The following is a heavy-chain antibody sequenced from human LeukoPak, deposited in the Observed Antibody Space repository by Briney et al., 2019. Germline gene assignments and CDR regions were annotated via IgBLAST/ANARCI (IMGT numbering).Heavy chain of an antibody. J-gene: IGHJ4*02. CDR3: ASLDRDYYDSSGSHFDY. Sequence: GRSLRLSCAASGFTFSSYAMHWVRQAPGKGLEWVAVISYDGSNKYYADSVKGRFTISRDNSKNTLYLQMNSLRAEDTAVYYCASLDRDYYDSSGSHFDYWGQGTLVTVSS. CDR2: ISYDGSNK. D-gene: IGHD3-22*01. V-gene: IGHV3-30-3*01. CDR1: GFTFSSYA.